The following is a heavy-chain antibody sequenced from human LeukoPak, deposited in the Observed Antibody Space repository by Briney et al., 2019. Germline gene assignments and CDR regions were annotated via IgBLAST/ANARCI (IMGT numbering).Heavy chain of an antibody. V-gene: IGHV1-3*03. J-gene: IGHJ5*02. CDR1: GYTFTRYA. D-gene: IGHD4-17*01. CDR3: ARDDYGDSPGWFDP. Sequence: GASVKVSCKASGYTFTRYAIHWVRQAPGQRLEWMGWINVGNGNTQYSQDFQGRVTITRDTSASTAYMELSSLRSEDTAVYYCARDDYGDSPGWFDPWGQGTLVTVSS. CDR2: INVGNGNT.